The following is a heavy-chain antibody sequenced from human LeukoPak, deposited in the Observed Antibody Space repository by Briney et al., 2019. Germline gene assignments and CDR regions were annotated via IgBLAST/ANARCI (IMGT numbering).Heavy chain of an antibody. Sequence: PSETLSLTRAVYGGSLSGYQWSWIRQPPGKGLEWIGEINYGGGTNFNPSLKTRVTISVDTSKNQFSLKLSSVTAADTAVYYCARRSYDSAIYYNAWYFDYWGQGTQVTVSS. D-gene: IGHD3-10*01. V-gene: IGHV4-34*01. CDR2: INYGGGT. CDR3: ARRSYDSAIYYNAWYFDY. CDR1: GGSLSGYQ. J-gene: IGHJ4*02.